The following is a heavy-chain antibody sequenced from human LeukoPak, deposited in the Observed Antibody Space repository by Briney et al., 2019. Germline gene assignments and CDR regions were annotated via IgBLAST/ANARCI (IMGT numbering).Heavy chain of an antibody. CDR2: INHSGST. V-gene: IGHV4-34*01. J-gene: IGHJ6*03. CDR3: ARGVTRLEWSPLYYYYMDV. D-gene: IGHD3-3*01. CDR1: GGSFSGYY. Sequence: PSETLSLTCAVYGGSFSGYYWSWIRQPPGKGLEWIGEINHSGSTNYNPSLKSRVTISVDTSKNQFSLKLSSVTAADTAVYYCARGVTRLEWSPLYYYYMDVWGKGTTVTVSS.